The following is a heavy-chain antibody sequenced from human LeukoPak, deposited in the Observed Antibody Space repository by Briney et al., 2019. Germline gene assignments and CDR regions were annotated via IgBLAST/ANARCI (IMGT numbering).Heavy chain of an antibody. D-gene: IGHD5-24*01. V-gene: IGHV1-18*01. CDR3: AREMAPKMRKFNWFDP. CDR2: ISAYNGNT. CDR1: GYTFTSYD. J-gene: IGHJ5*02. Sequence: ASVKVSCKASGYTFTSYDISWVRQAPGQGLEWMGWISAYNGNTNYAQKLQGRVTMTTDTSTSTAYMELRSLRSDDTAVYYCAREMAPKMRKFNWFDPWGQGTLVTVSS.